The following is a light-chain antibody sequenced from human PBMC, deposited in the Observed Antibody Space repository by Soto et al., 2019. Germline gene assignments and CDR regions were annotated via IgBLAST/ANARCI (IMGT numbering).Light chain of an antibody. CDR3: QQYLTSPIT. V-gene: IGKV3-20*01. CDR1: QSITNNY. J-gene: IGKJ5*01. CDR2: GAS. Sequence: ETVLTQSPGTLSLSPGERATLACRASQSITNNYLAWYQQIPCQAPRRLIYGASSRVTGIPDRFSGSVSGTDFTLTISRLEHEDSAVYYCQQYLTSPITFGQGTRLEIK.